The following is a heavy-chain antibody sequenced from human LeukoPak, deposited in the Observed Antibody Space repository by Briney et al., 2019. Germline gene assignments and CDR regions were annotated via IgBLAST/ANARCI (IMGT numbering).Heavy chain of an antibody. Sequence: SETLSLTCTVSGGSISSYYWSWIRQPPGKGLEWIGYIYYSGSTNYNPSLKRRVTISVDTSKNQFSVKLSSVTAADMAVYYCARDSVEMATTDYYYYYYMDVWGKGTTVTVSS. CDR3: ARDSVEMATTDYYYYYYMDV. V-gene: IGHV4-59*01. J-gene: IGHJ6*03. D-gene: IGHD5-24*01. CDR2: IYYSGST. CDR1: GGSISSYY.